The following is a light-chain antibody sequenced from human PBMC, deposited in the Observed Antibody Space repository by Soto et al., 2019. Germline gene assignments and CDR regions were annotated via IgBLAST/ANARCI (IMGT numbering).Light chain of an antibody. CDR2: AAS. V-gene: IGKV1-39*01. CDR3: QQPYSTPWT. Sequence: DIQMTQSPSSLSASVGDRVTITCRASQTISTYLNWYQQKPGEAPKLLIYAASSLQSGVPSRFSGSGSGAEFTLTISSLQPEDFVTYYCQQPYSTPWTFGQGTKVEIK. J-gene: IGKJ1*01. CDR1: QTISTY.